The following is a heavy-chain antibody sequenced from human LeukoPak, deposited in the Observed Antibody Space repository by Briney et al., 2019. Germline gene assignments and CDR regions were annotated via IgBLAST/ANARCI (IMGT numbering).Heavy chain of an antibody. CDR2: INNSGTST. D-gene: IGHD1-1*01. V-gene: IGHV3-23*05. J-gene: IGHJ4*02. CDR3: ARSLKWNLVGFDY. CDR1: GFAFSSYA. Sequence: PGGSLRLSCAASGFAFSSYAINWVRQAPGKGLQWVSVINNSGTSTFYAGSVKGRFTISRDNSRNTLYLQMSSLRGEDTALYFCARSLKWNLVGFDYWGQGTLVTVS.